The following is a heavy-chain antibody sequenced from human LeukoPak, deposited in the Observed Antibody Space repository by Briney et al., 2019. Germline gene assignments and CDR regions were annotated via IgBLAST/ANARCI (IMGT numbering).Heavy chain of an antibody. CDR1: GFTFSSYA. J-gene: IGHJ6*03. CDR3: ARAGDGNYFYYYMDV. D-gene: IGHD1-26*01. Sequence: GGSLRLSCAVSGFTFSSYAMSWVRQAPGKGLEWVSAISGSGGSTYYADSVKGRFTISRDNSKNTLYLQMNSLRAEDTAVYYCARAGDGNYFYYYMDVWGKGTTVTVSS. V-gene: IGHV3-23*01. CDR2: ISGSGGST.